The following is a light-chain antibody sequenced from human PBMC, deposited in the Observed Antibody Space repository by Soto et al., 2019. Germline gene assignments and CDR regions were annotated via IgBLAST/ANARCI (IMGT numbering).Light chain of an antibody. V-gene: IGLV2-14*01. CDR1: SSDVGAYNY. CDR2: DVN. CDR3: SSYTTTTSRV. Sequence: QSVLTQPASVSGSPGPSSTISFTGTSSDVGAYNYVSWYQQYPGKAPKLMIFDVNKRPSGVSDRFSGSKSGNTASLTISGLQAEDEADYYCSSYTTTTSRVFGTGTKVTVL. J-gene: IGLJ1*01.